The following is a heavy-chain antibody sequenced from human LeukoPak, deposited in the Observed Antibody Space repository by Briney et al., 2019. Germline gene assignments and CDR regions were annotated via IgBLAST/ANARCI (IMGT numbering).Heavy chain of an antibody. CDR1: GFTVSSNY. V-gene: IGHV3-53*01. Sequence: PGGSVRFSCAASGFTVSSNYMSWVRQAPGKGLEWVSVIYPGGETYYADFVKGRFTISRDNSKNTLYLQMNSLRAEDTAAYYCASPISGQSFDIWGQGTMVTVSS. CDR2: IYPGGET. D-gene: IGHD6-19*01. CDR3: ASPISGQSFDI. J-gene: IGHJ3*02.